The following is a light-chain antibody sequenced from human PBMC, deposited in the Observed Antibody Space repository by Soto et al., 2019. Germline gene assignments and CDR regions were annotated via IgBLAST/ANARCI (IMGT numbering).Light chain of an antibody. CDR2: TND. V-gene: IGLV1-44*01. Sequence: QSVLSQPPSASGSPGQRVTISCSGSSSNIGSNTINWYHQLPGTAPKLLTYTNDQRPSGVPDRFSGSKSGTSAALAISGLQSDDEADYYCAAWDDSLNGVIFGGGTKLTVL. CDR1: SSNIGSNT. J-gene: IGLJ2*01. CDR3: AAWDDSLNGVI.